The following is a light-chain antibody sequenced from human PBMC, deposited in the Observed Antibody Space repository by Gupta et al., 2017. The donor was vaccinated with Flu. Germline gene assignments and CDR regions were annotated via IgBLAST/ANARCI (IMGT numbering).Light chain of an antibody. CDR2: LNS. J-gene: IGKJ5*01. CDR3: MQSLETPIT. Sequence: DILLTQSPLSLSVTPGKPASISCTSTQSLLYKNGNNHLDWYIQRPGQSPKLLIYLNSRRASGVPDRFRASGSGTAFTLLISRVEADDFGTYYCMQSLETPITFGQGTRLEI. CDR1: QSLLYKNGNNH. V-gene: IGKV2-28*01.